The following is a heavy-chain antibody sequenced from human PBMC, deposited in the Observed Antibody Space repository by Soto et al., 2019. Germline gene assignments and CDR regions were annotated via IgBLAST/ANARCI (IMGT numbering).Heavy chain of an antibody. J-gene: IGHJ6*02. D-gene: IGHD6-6*01. V-gene: IGHV3-21*01. CDR2: ISSSSSYI. Sequence: EVQLVESGGGLVKPGGSLRLSCAASGFTFSSYSMNWVRQAPGKGLEWVSSISSSSSYIYYADSVKGRFTISRDNAKNSLYLQMNSLRAEDTAVYYCARDNEVAARPMGDYYGMDVWGQGTTVTVS. CDR3: ARDNEVAARPMGDYYGMDV. CDR1: GFTFSSYS.